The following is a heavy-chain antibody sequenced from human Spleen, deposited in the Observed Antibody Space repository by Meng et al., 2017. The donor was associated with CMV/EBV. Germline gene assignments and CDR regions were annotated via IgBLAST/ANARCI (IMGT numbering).Heavy chain of an antibody. V-gene: IGHV3-21*01. Sequence: TFSGYSMNWVRQAPGKGLEWVSSISSSSSYIYYADSVKGRFTISRDNAKNSLYLQMNSLRAEDTAVYYCARFKDIVVVPAAQYYFDYWGQGTLVTVSS. D-gene: IGHD2-2*01. CDR3: ARFKDIVVVPAAQYYFDY. CDR1: TFSGYS. J-gene: IGHJ4*02. CDR2: ISSSSSYI.